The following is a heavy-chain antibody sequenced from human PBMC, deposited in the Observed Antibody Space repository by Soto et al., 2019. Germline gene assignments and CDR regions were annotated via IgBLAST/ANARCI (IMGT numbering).Heavy chain of an antibody. CDR3: ARDSPPVDY. J-gene: IGHJ4*02. CDR1: GGSISSYY. CDR2: IYYSGST. Sequence: CTVSGGSISSYYWSWIRQPPGKGLEWIGYIYYSGSTNYNPSLKSRVTMTTDTSTSTAYMELRSLRSDDTAVYYCARDSPPVDYWGQGTLVTVSS. V-gene: IGHV4-59*01.